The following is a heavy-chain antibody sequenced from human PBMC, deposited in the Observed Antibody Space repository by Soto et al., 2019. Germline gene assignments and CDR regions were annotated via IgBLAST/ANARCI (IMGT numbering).Heavy chain of an antibody. D-gene: IGHD3-10*01. V-gene: IGHV1-69*13. J-gene: IGHJ3*02. CDR3: ARDRGGQLILRGEDAFYI. CDR1: GGTFSSYA. Sequence: SVKVSCKASGGTFSSYAISWVRQAPGQGLEWMGGIIPIFGTANYAQKFQGRVTITADESTSTAYMELSSLRSEDTAVYYCARDRGGQLILRGEDAFYIWRQGTMVT. CDR2: IIPIFGTA.